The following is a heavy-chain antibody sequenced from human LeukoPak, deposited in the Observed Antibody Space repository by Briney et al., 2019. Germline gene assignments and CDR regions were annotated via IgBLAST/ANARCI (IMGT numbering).Heavy chain of an antibody. V-gene: IGHV3-7*04. J-gene: IGHJ4*02. D-gene: IGHD3/OR15-3a*01. CDR2: MNQFGTEI. CDR1: KFTFSDYY. Sequence: GGSLRLSCAASKFTFSDYYMTWVRQAPGKGPEWVAYMNQFGTEIKYLDSVKGRFTISRDNAKNSLYLWMTSLTADDTAVYYCARGTYYYEFWGQGTLIIVSS. CDR3: ARGTYYYEF.